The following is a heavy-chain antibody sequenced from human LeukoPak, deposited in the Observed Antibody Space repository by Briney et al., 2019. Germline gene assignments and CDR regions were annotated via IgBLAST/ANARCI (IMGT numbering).Heavy chain of an antibody. V-gene: IGHV3-7*01. J-gene: IGHJ4*02. Sequence: GGSLRLSCAASGFTFSSYWMSWVRQAPGKGLEWVANIKQDGSEKYYVDSVKGRFTISRDNAKNSLYLLMNSLRAEDTAVYYCARIAGIAVAEYYFDYWGQGTLVTVSS. CDR1: GFTFSSYW. D-gene: IGHD6-19*01. CDR2: IKQDGSEK. CDR3: ARIAGIAVAEYYFDY.